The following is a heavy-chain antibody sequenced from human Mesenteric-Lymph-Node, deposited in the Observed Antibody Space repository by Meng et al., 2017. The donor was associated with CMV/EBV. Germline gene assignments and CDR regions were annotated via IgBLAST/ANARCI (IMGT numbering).Heavy chain of an antibody. CDR3: ARDAATTGTTSWFDP. CDR2: ISTSGSRT. Sequence: TGFTFRDHYMNWIRQAPGKGLEWVSYISTSGSRTSYADSVQGRFTISRDNAKNSLFLQMNSLGADDTAVYFCARDAATTGTTSWFDPWGQGTLVTVSS. D-gene: IGHD1-1*01. J-gene: IGHJ5*02. CDR1: GFTFRDHY. V-gene: IGHV3-11*01.